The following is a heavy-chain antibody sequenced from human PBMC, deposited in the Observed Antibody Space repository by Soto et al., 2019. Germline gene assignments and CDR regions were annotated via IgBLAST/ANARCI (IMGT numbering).Heavy chain of an antibody. D-gene: IGHD6-13*01. J-gene: IGHJ3*02. V-gene: IGHV1-18*01. CDR2: ISTYNGNT. Sequence: QVQLVQSGAEVKKPGASVKVSCKASGYTFTSYGISWVRQAPGQGPEWMGRISTYNGNTNYVQKLQGRVTMPTDTSTNTAYMELRSLRYDDTAVYYCARDPGYSTTWHHAFDIWGQGTMVTVSS. CDR3: ARDPGYSTTWHHAFDI. CDR1: GYTFTSYG.